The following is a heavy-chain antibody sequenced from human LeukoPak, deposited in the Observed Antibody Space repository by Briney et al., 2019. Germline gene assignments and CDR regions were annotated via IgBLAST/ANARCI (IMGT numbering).Heavy chain of an antibody. CDR3: ARDGGSYNEVLIDY. J-gene: IGHJ4*02. CDR2: ISSSSSYI. D-gene: IGHD1-26*01. Sequence: PGGSLRLSCAASGFTFSSYAITWVRQAPGKGLEWVSSISSSSSYIYYADSVKGRFTISRDNAKNSLYLQMNSLRAEDTAVYYCARDGGSYNEVLIDYWGQGTLVTVSS. CDR1: GFTFSSYA. V-gene: IGHV3-21*01.